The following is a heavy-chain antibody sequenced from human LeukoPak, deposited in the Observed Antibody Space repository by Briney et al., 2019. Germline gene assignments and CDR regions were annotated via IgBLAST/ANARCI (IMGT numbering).Heavy chain of an antibody. CDR3: ARAGKLRGYYYYMDV. J-gene: IGHJ6*03. CDR1: GYTFTSYG. D-gene: IGHD1-7*01. V-gene: IGHV1-18*01. Sequence: ASVKVSCKASGYTFTSYGISWVRQAPGQGLEWMGWISAYNGNTNYAQKLQGRVTMTTDTSTSTAYMELRSLRSDDTAVYYCARAGKLRGYYYYMDVWGKGTTVTISS. CDR2: ISAYNGNT.